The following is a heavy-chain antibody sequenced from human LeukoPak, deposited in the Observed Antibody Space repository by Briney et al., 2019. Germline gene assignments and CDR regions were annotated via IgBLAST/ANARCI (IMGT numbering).Heavy chain of an antibody. CDR2: ISWNSGSI. Sequence: GGSLRLSCAASGFTFDDYAMHWVRQAPGKGLEWVSGISWNSGSIGYADSVKGRFTISRDNAKNSLYLQMNSLRAEDMALYYCAKAQVGATSVAAFDIWGQGTMVTVSS. V-gene: IGHV3-9*03. J-gene: IGHJ3*02. D-gene: IGHD1-26*01. CDR3: AKAQVGATSVAAFDI. CDR1: GFTFDDYA.